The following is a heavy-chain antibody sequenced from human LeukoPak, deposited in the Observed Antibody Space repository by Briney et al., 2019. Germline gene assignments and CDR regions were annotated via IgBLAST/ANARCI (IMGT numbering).Heavy chain of an antibody. J-gene: IGHJ3*02. CDR2: IHSSGSI. CDR3: ARDLGSPYYQIDM. Sequence: PPETLSLSCTVSGGSINNYYSNWIRQPPGKGLGWIWYIHSSGSINYNPSLKSRVTMSIDTSKTAFSLRLSSVTAADTAVYYCARDLGSPYYQIDMWGQGTMVTVSS. D-gene: IGHD3-16*01. V-gene: IGHV4-59*01. CDR1: GGSINNYY.